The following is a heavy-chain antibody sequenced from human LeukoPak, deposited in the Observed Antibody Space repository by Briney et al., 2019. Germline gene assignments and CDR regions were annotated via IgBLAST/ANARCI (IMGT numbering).Heavy chain of an antibody. CDR1: GFTFSSYA. D-gene: IGHD3-9*01. V-gene: IGHV3-23*01. CDR2: ISGSGGST. Sequence: PGGSLRLSCAASGFTFSSYAMSWVRQAPGKGLEWVSAISGSGGSTYYADSVKGRFTISRDNSKSTLYLQMNSLRAEDTAVYYCAKDTPAGKARYFDWTLCFWGQGTLVTVSS. J-gene: IGHJ4*02. CDR3: AKDTPAGKARYFDWTLCF.